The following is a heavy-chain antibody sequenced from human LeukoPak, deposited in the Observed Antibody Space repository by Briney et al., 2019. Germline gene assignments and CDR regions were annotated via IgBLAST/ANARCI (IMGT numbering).Heavy chain of an antibody. CDR2: VIRDGSFT. J-gene: IGHJ4*02. V-gene: IGHV3-74*01. CDR3: VRDGDDFNFDY. Sequence: PGGSLRLSCAASGFTFRSYWMHWVRQAPGKGLEWVSRVIRDGSFTNYADSVKGRFTISRDNAKNTLYPQMSSLRAEDTAVYFCVRDGDDFNFDYWGQGSLATVSS. CDR1: GFTFRSYW. D-gene: IGHD5-24*01.